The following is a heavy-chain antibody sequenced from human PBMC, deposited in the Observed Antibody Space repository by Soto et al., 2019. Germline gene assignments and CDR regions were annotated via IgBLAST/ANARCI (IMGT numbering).Heavy chain of an antibody. J-gene: IGHJ6*02. CDR3: ARENKVVVVTANYYYYYYGMDV. Sequence: QVQLVQSGAEVKKPGSSVKVSCKASGGTFSSYAISWVRQAPGQGLEWMGGIIPIFGTANYAQKFQGRVTITADESTSTAYMELSSLRSEDTAVYYCARENKVVVVTANYYYYYYGMDVWGQGTTVTVSS. D-gene: IGHD3-22*01. V-gene: IGHV1-69*12. CDR2: IIPIFGTA. CDR1: GGTFSSYA.